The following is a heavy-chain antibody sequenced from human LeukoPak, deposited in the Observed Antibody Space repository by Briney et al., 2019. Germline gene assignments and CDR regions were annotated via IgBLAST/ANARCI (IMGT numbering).Heavy chain of an antibody. CDR3: ARVAPYDVVVPAANPPYYYYMDV. CDR2: IYHSGST. V-gene: IGHV4-30-2*01. Sequence: SETLSLTCTVSGGSISSGGYSWSWIRQPPGKGLEWIGYIYHSGSTYYNPSLKSRVTISVDRSKNQFSLKLSSVTAADTAVYYCARVAPYDVVVPAANPPYYYYMDVWGKGTTVTVSS. D-gene: IGHD2-2*01. J-gene: IGHJ6*03. CDR1: GGSISSGGYS.